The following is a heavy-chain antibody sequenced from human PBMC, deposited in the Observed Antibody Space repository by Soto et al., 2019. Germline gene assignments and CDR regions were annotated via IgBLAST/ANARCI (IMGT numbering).Heavy chain of an antibody. D-gene: IGHD4-17*01. Sequence: ASVKVSCKASGGTFSSYAISWVRQAPGQGLEWMGGMNPNSGKTGYAQKFQGRVTMTRNNSISTAYMELSSLRSEDTAVYYCARTLYGDNVDYWGQGTLVTVSS. V-gene: IGHV1-8*02. J-gene: IGHJ4*02. CDR1: GGTFSSYA. CDR2: MNPNSGKT. CDR3: ARTLYGDNVDY.